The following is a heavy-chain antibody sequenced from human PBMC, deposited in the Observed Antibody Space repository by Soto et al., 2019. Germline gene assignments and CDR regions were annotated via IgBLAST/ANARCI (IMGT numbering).Heavy chain of an antibody. CDR1: GGTFNRYA. CDR3: ARSAITLFGVVSIPPHYYSEMDV. D-gene: IGHD3-3*01. Sequence: QVQLVQSGAEVKKPGSSVKVSCKASGGTFNRYAISWVRQAPGQGLEWMGGIIPIFGIGNDAQRFQGRVTLTADESTGTAYMKVSSLRSEDTGVYYCARSAITLFGVVSIPPHYYSEMDVWGQGTTVTVSS. V-gene: IGHV1-69*01. CDR2: IIPIFGIG. J-gene: IGHJ6*02.